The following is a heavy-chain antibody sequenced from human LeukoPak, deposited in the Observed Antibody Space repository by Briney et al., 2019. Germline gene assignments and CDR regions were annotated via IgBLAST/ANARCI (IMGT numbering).Heavy chain of an antibody. Sequence: SSVTVSHKASLCTLNNYAISWVRQAPRQALEWLGRIIPIFCIANYAQKLQGRVTITADKSTSTAYMELSSLRSEDTAVYYCAREIGGGYNNLDYWGQGTLVTVSS. V-gene: IGHV1-69*04. J-gene: IGHJ4*02. CDR1: LCTLNNYA. D-gene: IGHD5-24*01. CDR3: AREIGGGYNNLDY. CDR2: IIPIFCIA.